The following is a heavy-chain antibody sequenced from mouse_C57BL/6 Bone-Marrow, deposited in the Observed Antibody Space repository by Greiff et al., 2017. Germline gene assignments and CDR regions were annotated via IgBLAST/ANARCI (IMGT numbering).Heavy chain of an antibody. Sequence: QVQLKQPGAELVKPGASVKMSCMASGYTFTSYWITWVKQRPGQGLEWIGDIYPGSGSTNYNEKFKSKATMTVDTSSSTAYMQLSSLTSEDSAVYCCARPYYSNYWYFDVWGRGTTVTVSA. J-gene: IGHJ1*03. CDR2: IYPGSGST. D-gene: IGHD2-5*01. CDR1: GYTFTSYW. V-gene: IGHV1-55*01. CDR3: ARPYYSNYWYFDV.